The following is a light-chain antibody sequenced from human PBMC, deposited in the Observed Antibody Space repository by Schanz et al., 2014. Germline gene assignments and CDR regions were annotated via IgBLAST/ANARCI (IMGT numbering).Light chain of an antibody. CDR3: ATWDDSLNGVV. J-gene: IGLJ2*01. CDR2: NNN. CDR1: TSNIGSNT. V-gene: IGLV1-44*01. Sequence: QSVLPQPPSASGTPGQRVTISCSGSTSNIGSNTVNWYQQFPGTAPKLLIYNNNQRPSGVPDRFSGSKSGSSASLAISGLQSEDEADYCCATWDDSLNGVVFGGGTKVTVL.